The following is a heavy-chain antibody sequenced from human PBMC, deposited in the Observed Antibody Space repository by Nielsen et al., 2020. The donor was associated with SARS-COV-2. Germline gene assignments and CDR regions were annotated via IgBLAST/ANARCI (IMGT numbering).Heavy chain of an antibody. CDR1: GFSFTSYT. Sequence: GESLKISCATSGFSFTSYTMNWVRQAPGKGLEWVSSITMSGRYMYYADSLRGRFTVSRDNAENSLYLQMNSLRDEDTAVYYCARDQDGGAATSNFYFDLWGRGTLVIVSS. CDR2: ITMSGRYM. J-gene: IGHJ2*01. CDR3: ARDQDGGAATSNFYFDL. D-gene: IGHD6-25*01. V-gene: IGHV3-21*01.